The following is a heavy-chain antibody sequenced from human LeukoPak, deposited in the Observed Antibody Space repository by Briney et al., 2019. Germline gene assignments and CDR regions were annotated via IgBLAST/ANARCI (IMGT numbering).Heavy chain of an antibody. D-gene: IGHD6-19*01. CDR3: ATNRIAVAGTVEVFDY. CDR2: IWYDGSNK. Sequence: GGSLRLSCAASGFTFSSYGMHWVRQAPGKGLEGVAVIWYDGSNKYYADSVKGRFTISRDNSKNTLYLQMNSLRAEDTAVYYCATNRIAVAGTVEVFDYWGQGTLVTVSS. J-gene: IGHJ4*02. V-gene: IGHV3-33*01. CDR1: GFTFSSYG.